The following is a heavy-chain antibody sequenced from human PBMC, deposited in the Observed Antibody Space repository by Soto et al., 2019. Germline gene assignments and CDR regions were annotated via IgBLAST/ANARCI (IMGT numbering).Heavy chain of an antibody. D-gene: IGHD3-10*01. CDR1: GGSISSGDYY. CDR3: ARERDTMVRGVIIDY. CDR2: IYYSGST. Sequence: SETLSLTCTVSGGSISSGDYYWIWIRQPPGKGLEWIGYIYYSGSTYYNPSLKSRVTISVDTSKNQFSLKLSSVTAADTAVYYCARERDTMVRGVIIDYWGQGTLVTVSS. J-gene: IGHJ4*02. V-gene: IGHV4-30-4*01.